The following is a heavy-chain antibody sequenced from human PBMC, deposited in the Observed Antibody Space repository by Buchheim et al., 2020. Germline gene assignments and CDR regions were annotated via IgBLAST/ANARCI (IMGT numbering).Heavy chain of an antibody. Sequence: EVQLVESGGGLVQPGGSLRLSCAAASGFTFANYWMTWVRQAPGKGLEWVSYISSSGSTIYYADSVKGRFTISRDNAKNSLYLQMNSLRAEDTAVYYCARDVPVTIFGVVMPIYGMDVWGQGTT. V-gene: IGHV3-48*04. D-gene: IGHD3-3*01. CDR1: GFTFANYW. CDR3: ARDVPVTIFGVVMPIYGMDV. CDR2: ISSSGSTI. J-gene: IGHJ6*02.